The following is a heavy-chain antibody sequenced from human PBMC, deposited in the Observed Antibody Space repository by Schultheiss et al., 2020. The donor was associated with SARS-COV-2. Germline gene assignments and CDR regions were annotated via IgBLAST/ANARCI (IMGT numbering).Heavy chain of an antibody. D-gene: IGHD2-15*01. V-gene: IGHV3-9*01. CDR3: AKVDRNCSGGSCYDY. CDR2: ISWNSGSI. CDR1: GFTFGDYA. Sequence: GGSLRLSCTASGFTFGDYAMHWVRQAPGKGLEWVSGISWNSGSIGYADSVKGRFTISRDNAKNSLYMQMNSLRAEDTALYYCAKVDRNCSGGSCYDYWGQGTLVTVSS. J-gene: IGHJ4*02.